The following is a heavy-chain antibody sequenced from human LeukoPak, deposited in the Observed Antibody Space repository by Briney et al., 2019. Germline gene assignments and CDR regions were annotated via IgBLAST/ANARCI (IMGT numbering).Heavy chain of an antibody. D-gene: IGHD2-15*01. V-gene: IGHV1-3*01. J-gene: IGHJ4*02. CDR3: ARKRGYCSGGSCSTGYYFGY. CDR2: INAGNGNT. Sequence: ASVKVSCEASGYTFTSYAMHWVRQAPGQRLEWMGWINAGNGNTKYSQKFQGRVTITRDTSASTAYMELSSLRSEDTAVYYCARKRGYCSGGSCSTGYYFGYWGQGTLVTVSS. CDR1: GYTFTSYA.